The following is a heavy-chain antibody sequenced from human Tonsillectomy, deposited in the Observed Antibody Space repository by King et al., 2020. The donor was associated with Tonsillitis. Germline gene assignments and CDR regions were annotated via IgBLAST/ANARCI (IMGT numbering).Heavy chain of an antibody. Sequence: VQLQQWGAGLLKPSETLSLTCAVYGGSFSGYYWSWIRQPPGKGLEWIGEINHSGSTNYNPSLKSRVTISVDTSKNQFSLKLSSVTAADTAVYYCARGYYGSGGFSTFYYYYYMDVWGKGTTVTVSS. D-gene: IGHD3-10*01. CDR1: GGSFSGYY. J-gene: IGHJ6*03. V-gene: IGHV4-34*01. CDR3: ARGYYGSGGFSTFYYYYYMDV. CDR2: INHSGST.